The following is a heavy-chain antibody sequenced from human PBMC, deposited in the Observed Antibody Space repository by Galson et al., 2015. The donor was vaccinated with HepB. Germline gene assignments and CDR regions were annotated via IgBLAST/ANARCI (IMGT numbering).Heavy chain of an antibody. D-gene: IGHD3-22*01. CDR1: GYNFSDYD. CDR2: FSGHNGNT. Sequence: SVKVACKASGYNFSDYDISWVREAPGQGLECMGWFSGHNGNTTYAQKFQGRVIMTTYTSTNTAYMELRSLRSDDTAVCYCTRGAYYESSGYYAPAYWGQGTLVTVSS. V-gene: IGHV1-18*01. J-gene: IGHJ4*02. CDR3: TRGAYYESSGYYAPAY.